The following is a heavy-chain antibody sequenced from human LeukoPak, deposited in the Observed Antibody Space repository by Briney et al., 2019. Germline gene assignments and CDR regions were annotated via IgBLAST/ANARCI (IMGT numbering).Heavy chain of an antibody. Sequence: GGSLRLSCAASGFTFSSYEMNWVRQAPGKGLEWVSYISGSGSTIYYADSVKGRLTITRDNAKNSLYLQMKSLRAEDTAVYYCARAPGGSYGPTTDFDYWGQGTLVTVSS. CDR2: ISGSGSTI. CDR1: GFTFSSYE. V-gene: IGHV3-48*03. CDR3: ARAPGGSYGPTTDFDY. D-gene: IGHD1-26*01. J-gene: IGHJ4*02.